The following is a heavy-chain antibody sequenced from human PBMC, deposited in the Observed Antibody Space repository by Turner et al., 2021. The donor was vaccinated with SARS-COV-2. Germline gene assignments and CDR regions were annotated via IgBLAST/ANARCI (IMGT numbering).Heavy chain of an antibody. Sequence: QVQLQQSGAGLLKPSETLSLSCAVYGGSFSGYYWTWIRQPPEKGLEWIGEIHPSGTTYHNPSLKGRVTMSVDTSKNQFYLKVSSVTAADTAVYYCAKGDDSRKSGLLWGQGTLVTVSS. CDR3: AKGDDSRKSGLL. J-gene: IGHJ4*02. CDR2: IHPSGTT. V-gene: IGHV4-34*02. D-gene: IGHD2-15*01. CDR1: GGSFSGYY.